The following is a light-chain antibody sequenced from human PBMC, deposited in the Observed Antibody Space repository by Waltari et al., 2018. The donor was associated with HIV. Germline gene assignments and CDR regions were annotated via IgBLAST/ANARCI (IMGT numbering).Light chain of an antibody. Sequence: QSALTQPASVPGSPGQSINISFTGTNSDVGSYNLVTWYQQHPGKAPKLMIYAGSKRPSGVSNRFSGSKSGNTASLTISGLQAEDEADYYCCSYAGSNTFVFGTGTKVTVL. V-gene: IGLV2-23*03. CDR2: AGS. J-gene: IGLJ1*01. CDR1: NSDVGSYNL. CDR3: CSYAGSNTFV.